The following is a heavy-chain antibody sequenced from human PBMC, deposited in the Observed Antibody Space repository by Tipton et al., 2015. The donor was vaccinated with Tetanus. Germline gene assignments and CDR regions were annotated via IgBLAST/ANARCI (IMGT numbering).Heavy chain of an antibody. CDR1: GGSFSGYY. CDR3: ARDRRAYYDSSGYYFGMDV. D-gene: IGHD3-22*01. V-gene: IGHV4-34*01. Sequence: TLSLTCAVYGGSFSGYYWSWIRQPPGKGLEWIGEINHSGSTNYNPSLKSRVTISVDTSKNQFSLKLSSVTAADTAVYYCARDRRAYYDSSGYYFGMDVWGQGTTVTVSS. CDR2: INHSGST. J-gene: IGHJ6*02.